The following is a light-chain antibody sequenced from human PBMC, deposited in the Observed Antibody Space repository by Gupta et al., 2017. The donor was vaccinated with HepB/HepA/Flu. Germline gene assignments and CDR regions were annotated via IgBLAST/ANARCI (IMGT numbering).Light chain of an antibody. CDR3: QQYYSTPCS. CDR2: WAS. V-gene: IGKV4-1*01. Sequence: DIVMTQSADSLAVSLSERATINCKSSQSVLSSSNNKTYLTWYQQKPRQPPKLLIYWASTRESGVPDRFSGSGSGTDFTPTISSLQAEDVAIYYCQQYYSTPCSFGQGTKLEIK. CDR1: QSVLSSSNNKTY. J-gene: IGKJ2*04.